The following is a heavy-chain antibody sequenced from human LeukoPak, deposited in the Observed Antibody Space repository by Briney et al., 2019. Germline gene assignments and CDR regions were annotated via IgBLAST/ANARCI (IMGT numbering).Heavy chain of an antibody. D-gene: IGHD5-12*01. Sequence: GGSLRLSCSASGFTFSSYAMHWVRQAPGKGLEYVSAISSNGGSAYYADSVKGRFTISRDNSKNTLYLQMSSLRAEDTAVYYCVKDRSGYDFFHFDYWGQGTLVTVSS. CDR1: GFTFSSYA. V-gene: IGHV3-64D*06. J-gene: IGHJ4*02. CDR3: VKDRSGYDFFHFDY. CDR2: ISSNGGSA.